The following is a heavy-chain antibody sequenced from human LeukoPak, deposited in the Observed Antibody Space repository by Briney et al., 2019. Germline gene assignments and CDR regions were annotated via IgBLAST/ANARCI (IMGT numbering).Heavy chain of an antibody. CDR3: ARHERKWLRFGWFDP. J-gene: IGHJ5*02. Sequence: SETLSLTCTVSGGPISSSSYYWGWIRQPPGKGLEWIGSIYYSGSTYYNPSLKSRVTISVDTSKNQFSLKLSSVTAADTAVYYCARHERKWLRFGWFDPWGQGTLVTVSS. D-gene: IGHD5-12*01. V-gene: IGHV4-39*01. CDR2: IYYSGST. CDR1: GGPISSSSYY.